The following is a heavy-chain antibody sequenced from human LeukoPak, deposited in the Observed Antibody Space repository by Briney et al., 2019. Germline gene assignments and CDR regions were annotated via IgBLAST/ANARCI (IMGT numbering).Heavy chain of an antibody. CDR2: IYPGDLRV. D-gene: IGHD6-13*01. CDR3: ACRDLTSTWSFP. V-gene: IGHV5-51*01. CDR1: GYIFTSDW. Sequence: GESLKISCQGCGYIFTSDWIGCVRQMPGKGMEWMGGIYPGDLRVRYNPAFQGQLTISVDNSINTAYLQWVSLRASDSAMYYCACRDLTSTWSFPWGQGTLVTVSS. J-gene: IGHJ5*02.